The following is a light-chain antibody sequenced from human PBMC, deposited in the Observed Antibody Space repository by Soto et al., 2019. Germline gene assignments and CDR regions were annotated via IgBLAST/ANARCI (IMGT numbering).Light chain of an antibody. CDR2: END. V-gene: IGLV1-51*02. J-gene: IGLJ1*01. Sequence: QCVLTQPPSVSAAQRQKVTMSCSGGRSNIGNYYVSWHQQFPGTAPKLLIYENDKRPSGIPDRFSGSKSGTSATLGITGLQTGDEADYYCGTWDSSLSIFVFGTGTKVTVL. CDR1: RSNIGNYY. CDR3: GTWDSSLSIFV.